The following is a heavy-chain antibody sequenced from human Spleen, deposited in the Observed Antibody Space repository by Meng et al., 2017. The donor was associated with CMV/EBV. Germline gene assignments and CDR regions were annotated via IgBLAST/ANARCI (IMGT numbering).Heavy chain of an antibody. D-gene: IGHD3-16*01. CDR1: GYTFTDYY. J-gene: IGHJ6*02. CDR2: SNPYSGDT. CDR3: AREVASFGYHYGMDV. Sequence: ASVKVSCKASGYTFTDYYIHWVRQAPGQGLEWMGWSNPYSGDTIYAQKFQGRVTMTRDTSISTAYMELSRLRYDDTAVYYCAREVASFGYHYGMDVWGQGTTVTVSS. V-gene: IGHV1-2*02.